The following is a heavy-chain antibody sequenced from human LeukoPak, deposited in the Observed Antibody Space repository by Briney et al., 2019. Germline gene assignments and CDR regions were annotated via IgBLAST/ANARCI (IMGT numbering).Heavy chain of an antibody. Sequence: PPGRSLRLSCAASGFTFSSYAMSWVRQAPGKGLEWISAISGSGGSTYYADSVKGRFTISRDNSKNTLYLQMNSLRAEDTAVYYCAKDREESDSSGYLFDYWGQGTLVTVSS. V-gene: IGHV3-23*01. CDR3: AKDREESDSSGYLFDY. CDR1: GFTFSSYA. CDR2: ISGSGGST. D-gene: IGHD3-22*01. J-gene: IGHJ4*02.